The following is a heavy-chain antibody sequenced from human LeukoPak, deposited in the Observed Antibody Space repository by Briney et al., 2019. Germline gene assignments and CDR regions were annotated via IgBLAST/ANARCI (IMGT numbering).Heavy chain of an antibody. V-gene: IGHV4-39*01. D-gene: IGHD3-10*01. J-gene: IGHJ4*02. CDR1: GGSISSSSYY. CDR2: IYYSGST. CDR3: ASRTYYYGSGTPTTVTDY. Sequence: PSETLSLTCTVSGGSISSSSYYWGWIRQPPGKGLEWIGSIYYSGSTNYNPSLKSRVTISVDTSKNQFSLKLSSVTAADTAVYYCASRTYYYGSGTPTTVTDYWGQGTLVTVSS.